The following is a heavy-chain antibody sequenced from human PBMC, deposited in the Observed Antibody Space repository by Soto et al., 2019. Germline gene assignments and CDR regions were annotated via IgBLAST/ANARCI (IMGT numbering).Heavy chain of an antibody. Sequence: SETLSLTCTVSGGSISIYYWSWIRQSPGKGLEWIGYIYYSGITNYNPSLKSRVTTSVDTSKNQFSLKLNSMTAADTAVYYCARHNYGSGSTYFDYWGQGTLVTAPQ. V-gene: IGHV4-59*08. D-gene: IGHD3-10*01. CDR3: ARHNYGSGSTYFDY. CDR2: IYYSGIT. CDR1: GGSISIYY. J-gene: IGHJ4*02.